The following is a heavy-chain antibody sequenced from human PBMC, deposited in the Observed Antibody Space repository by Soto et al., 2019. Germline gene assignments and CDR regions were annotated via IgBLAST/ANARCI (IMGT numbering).Heavy chain of an antibody. J-gene: IGHJ5*01. CDR2: INHSGRV. CDR1: GGSFSGHS. Sequence: SDTLALTCAVYGGSFSGHSWTWIRQSPGKGLEWIGDINHSGRVNYSPSLKSRVTISLDTSKNQFSLTLSAVTAADTAMYYCSTRAYDTNGYYRFDPWGQGILVTVSS. V-gene: IGHV4-34*01. D-gene: IGHD3-22*01. CDR3: STRAYDTNGYYRFDP.